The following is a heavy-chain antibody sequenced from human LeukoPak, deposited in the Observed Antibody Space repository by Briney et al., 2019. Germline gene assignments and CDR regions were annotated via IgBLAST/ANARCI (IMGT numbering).Heavy chain of an antibody. D-gene: IGHD3-9*01. Sequence: GESLKISCKGSGYSFTSYWIGWVRQMPGKGLEWMGIIYPGDSDSRYSPSFQGQVTISADKSISTAYLQWSSLKASDTAMYYCARHEFTLTPKHRLTKTTPQDWTVHYGMDVWGQGTTVTVSS. CDR3: ARHEFTLTPKHRLTKTTPQDWTVHYGMDV. V-gene: IGHV5-51*01. J-gene: IGHJ6*02. CDR2: IYPGDSDS. CDR1: GYSFTSYW.